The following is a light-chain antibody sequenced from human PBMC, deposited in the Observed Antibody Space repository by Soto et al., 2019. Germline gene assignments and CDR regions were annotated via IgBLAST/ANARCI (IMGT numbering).Light chain of an antibody. V-gene: IGLV2-14*01. CDR3: ISYTIRSSFYV. CDR2: EVT. Sequence: QSVLTQPASVSGSPGQSITISCTGSRSDIGGFNYVSWYQQHPGKAPKVLIYEVTARSSGVSNRFSGSKSGNTASLTISGLQTDDEPDYFCISYTIRSSFYVFGTGTKVTVL. CDR1: RSDIGGFNY. J-gene: IGLJ1*01.